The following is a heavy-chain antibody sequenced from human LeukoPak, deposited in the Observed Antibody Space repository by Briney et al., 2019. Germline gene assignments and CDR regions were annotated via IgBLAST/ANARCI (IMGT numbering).Heavy chain of an antibody. CDR1: GYTFTSYA. CDR2: INAGNGNT. Sequence: ASVKVSCKASGYTFTSYAMHWVRQAPGQRLEWMGWINAGNGNTKYSQKFQGRVTITRDTSASTAYMELSSLRSEDTAVYYCARDRGRAAAADYWGQGTLVTVSS. V-gene: IGHV1-3*01. CDR3: ARDRGRAAAADY. D-gene: IGHD6-13*01. J-gene: IGHJ4*02.